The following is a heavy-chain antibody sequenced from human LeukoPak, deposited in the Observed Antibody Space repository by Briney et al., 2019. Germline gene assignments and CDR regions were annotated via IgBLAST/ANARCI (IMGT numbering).Heavy chain of an antibody. CDR2: ISNSSSYI. CDR3: AKFFDD. V-gene: IGHV3-21*01. CDR1: GSIVSDYT. Sequence: GGSRRLSCAASGSIVSDYTMNWVRQAPGKGLEWVSSISNSSSYIYYADSVRGRFTISRDNAKNSLYLQMSSLTAEDTAVYYCAKFFDDWGQGTLVTVSS. J-gene: IGHJ4*02.